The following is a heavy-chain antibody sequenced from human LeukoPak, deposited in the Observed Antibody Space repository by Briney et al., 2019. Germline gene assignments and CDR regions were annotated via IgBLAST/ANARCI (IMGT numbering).Heavy chain of an antibody. V-gene: IGHV4-39*01. CDR3: VRYVVYVSGIYYFDY. CDR1: GGSISSSSHY. CDR2: INYSGST. J-gene: IGHJ4*02. D-gene: IGHD3-10*01. Sequence: PSETLSLTCTVSGGSISSSSHYWSWIRQPPGKGLEWIASINYSGSTYYNPSLKSRVTISVDTSKNQFSLKLSSVTAADTAVFYCVRYVVYVSGIYYFDYWGQGTLVTVSS.